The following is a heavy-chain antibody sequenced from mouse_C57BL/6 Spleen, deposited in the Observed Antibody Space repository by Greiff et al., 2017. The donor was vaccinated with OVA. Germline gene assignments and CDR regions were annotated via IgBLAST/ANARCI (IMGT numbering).Heavy chain of an antibody. D-gene: IGHD1-1*01. CDR3: ARDGYGDYGSSYGYFDV. Sequence: VKLQQPGTELVKPGASVKLSCKASGYTFTSYWMHWVKQRPGQGLEWIGNINPSNGGTNYNEKFKSKATLTVDKSSSTAYMQLSSLTSEDSAVYYCARDGYGDYGSSYGYFDVWGTGTTVTVSS. V-gene: IGHV1-53*01. CDR2: INPSNGGT. CDR1: GYTFTSYW. J-gene: IGHJ1*03.